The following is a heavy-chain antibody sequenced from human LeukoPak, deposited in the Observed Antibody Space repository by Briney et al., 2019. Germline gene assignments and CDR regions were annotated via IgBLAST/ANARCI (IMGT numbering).Heavy chain of an antibody. D-gene: IGHD4-23*01. CDR3: ARDYGGYSEPFPLLDAFDI. J-gene: IGHJ3*02. CDR2: INHSGST. V-gene: IGHV4-34*01. CDR1: GGSSSGYY. Sequence: PSETLSLTCAVYGGSSSGYYWSWIRQPPGKGLEWIGEINHSGSTNYNPSLKSRVTISVDTSKNQFSLKLSSVTAADTAVYYCARDYGGYSEPFPLLDAFDIWGQGTMVTVSS.